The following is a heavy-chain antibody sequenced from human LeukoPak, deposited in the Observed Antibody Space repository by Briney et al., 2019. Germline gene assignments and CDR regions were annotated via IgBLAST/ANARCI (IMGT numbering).Heavy chain of an antibody. V-gene: IGHV3-7*01. CDR1: GLTFNRYW. CDR2: IMPDGSDR. CDR3: ASRYCTSDSCFLRFYHCMDV. Sequence: GGSLRLSCAASGLTFNRYWMTWVRQAPGKGLEWVADIMPDGSDRYYVDSVKGRFTVSRDSAENSLHLQMNSLEVEDTAVYYCASRYCTSDSCFLRFYHCMDVWGKGTTVTVSS. D-gene: IGHD2-2*01. J-gene: IGHJ6*03.